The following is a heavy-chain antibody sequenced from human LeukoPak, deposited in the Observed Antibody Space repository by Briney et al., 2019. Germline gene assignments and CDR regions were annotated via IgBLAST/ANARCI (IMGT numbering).Heavy chain of an antibody. Sequence: SVKVSCKASGGTFISYAISWVRQAPGQGLEWMGGIIPIFGTANYAQKFQGRVTITADESTSTAYMELSSLRSEDTAVYYCAREDGDYQGAFDIWGQGTMVTVSS. J-gene: IGHJ3*02. CDR2: IIPIFGTA. D-gene: IGHD4-17*01. V-gene: IGHV1-69*13. CDR3: AREDGDYQGAFDI. CDR1: GGTFISYA.